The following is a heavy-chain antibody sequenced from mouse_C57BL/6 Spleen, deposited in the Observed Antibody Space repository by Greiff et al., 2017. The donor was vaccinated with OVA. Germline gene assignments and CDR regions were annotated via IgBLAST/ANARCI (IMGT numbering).Heavy chain of an antibody. V-gene: IGHV14-4*01. J-gene: IGHJ4*01. CDR3: TTSAMDY. CDR1: GFNIKDDY. CDR2: IDPENGDT. Sequence: EVQRVESGAELVRPGASVKLSCTASGFNIKDDYMHWVKQRPEQGLEWIGWIDPENGDTEYASKFQGKATITADTSSNTAYLQLSSLTSEDTAVYYCTTSAMDYWGQGTSVTVSS.